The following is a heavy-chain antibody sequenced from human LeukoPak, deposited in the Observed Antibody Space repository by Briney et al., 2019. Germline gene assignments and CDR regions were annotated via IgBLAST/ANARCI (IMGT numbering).Heavy chain of an antibody. CDR2: ISSSSGTI. Sequence: SGGSLRLSCAASGFTFSSYEMNWVRQAPGKGLEWVSYISSSSGTIYYADSVKGRFTIPRDNAKNSLYLQMNSLRAEDTAVYYCARSYSSSRGTFDYWGQGTLVTVSS. V-gene: IGHV3-48*03. CDR3: ARSYSSSRGTFDY. CDR1: GFTFSSYE. D-gene: IGHD6-6*01. J-gene: IGHJ4*02.